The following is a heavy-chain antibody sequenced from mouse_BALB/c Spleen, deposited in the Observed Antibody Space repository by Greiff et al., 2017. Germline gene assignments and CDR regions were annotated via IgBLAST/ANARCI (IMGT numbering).Heavy chain of an antibody. Sequence: DVKLVESGPGLVKPSQSLSLTCTVTGYSITSDYAWNWIRQFPGNKLEWMGYISYSGSTSYNPSLKSRISITRDTSKNQFFLQLNSVTTEDTATYYCARLNWYFDVWGAGTTVTVSS. CDR1: GYSITSDYA. CDR3: ARLNWYFDV. J-gene: IGHJ1*01. CDR2: ISYSGST. V-gene: IGHV3-2*02.